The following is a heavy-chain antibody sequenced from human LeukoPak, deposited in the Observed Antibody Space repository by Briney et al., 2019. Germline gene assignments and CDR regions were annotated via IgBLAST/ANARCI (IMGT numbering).Heavy chain of an antibody. V-gene: IGHV3-21*04. CDR2: ISSSSFHI. D-gene: IGHD6-19*01. CDR1: GFTFRNYT. Sequence: GGSLRLPCAASGFTFRNYTMNWVRQAPGKGLEWVSSISSSSFHIYYADSMKGRFTISRDNAKNSLYLQMNSLRAEDTALYYCAKDPDRVGAAVAGKGYYYYGMDVWGQGTTVTVSS. CDR3: AKDPDRVGAAVAGKGYYYYGMDV. J-gene: IGHJ6*02.